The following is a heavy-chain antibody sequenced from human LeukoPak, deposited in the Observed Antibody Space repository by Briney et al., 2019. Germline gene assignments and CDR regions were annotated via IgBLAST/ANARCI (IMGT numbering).Heavy chain of an antibody. CDR3: ARAALDSRNYYYGLDV. CDR1: GFTFSDYY. CDR2: IKSSSGPT. J-gene: IGHJ6*02. Sequence: GGSLRLSRAASGFTFSDYYMSWIRLAPGKGLEWVSYIKSSSGPTYYLDSVKGRFTISRDNAKNSLYLQMNSLRAEDTAVYYRARAALDSRNYYYGLDVWGQGTTVTVSS. D-gene: IGHD1-14*01. V-gene: IGHV3-11*01.